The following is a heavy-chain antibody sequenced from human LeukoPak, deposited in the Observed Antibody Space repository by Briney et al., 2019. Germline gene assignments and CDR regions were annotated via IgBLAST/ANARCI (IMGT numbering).Heavy chain of an antibody. V-gene: IGHV4-34*01. Sequence: PSETLSLTCGVSVGYFIGDYWSWIRQSPGKGLEWIGQVHHSGNANYKPSLRSRVTISIDTSKKQFSLKLSSVTATDTAVYYCARHGGFYFDSWGQGTLVTVSS. D-gene: IGHD3-16*01. CDR3: ARHGGFYFDS. CDR2: VHHSGNA. J-gene: IGHJ4*02. CDR1: VGYFIGDY.